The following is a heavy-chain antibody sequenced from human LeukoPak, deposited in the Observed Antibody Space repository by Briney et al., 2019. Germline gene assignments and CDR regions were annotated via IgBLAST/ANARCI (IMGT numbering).Heavy chain of an antibody. Sequence: PGGSLRLSCAASGFTFSSYSMNWVRQAPGKGLEWVSVIYSDGRTYHTDSVKGRFTISRDNSKNTLYLQMNSLRAEDTAVYYCARESFSALDYWGQGTLVTVSS. V-gene: IGHV3-66*02. CDR1: GFTFSSYS. CDR2: IYSDGRT. J-gene: IGHJ4*02. CDR3: ARESFSALDY. D-gene: IGHD3-10*01.